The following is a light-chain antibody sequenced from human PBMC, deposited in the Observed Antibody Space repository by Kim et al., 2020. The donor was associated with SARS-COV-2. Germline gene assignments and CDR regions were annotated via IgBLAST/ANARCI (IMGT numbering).Light chain of an antibody. Sequence: DIVMTQSPLSLPVTPGEPASISCRSSQSLLHSNGYNYLDWYLQKPGQSPQLLIYLGSNRASGVPDRFSVSGSGTDFTLKISRVEAEDVGVYYCMQALQTPAFGGGTKVDIK. CDR1: QSLLHSNGYNY. CDR2: LGS. V-gene: IGKV2-28*01. CDR3: MQALQTPA. J-gene: IGKJ4*01.